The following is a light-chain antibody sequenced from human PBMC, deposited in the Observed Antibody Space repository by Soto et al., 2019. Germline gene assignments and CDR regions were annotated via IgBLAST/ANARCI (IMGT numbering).Light chain of an antibody. J-gene: IGKJ1*01. CDR2: GAS. CDR1: QSVGSN. V-gene: IGKV3-15*01. Sequence: ETVMTQSPATLSVSPGERATLSCRASQSVGSNLAWYQQKPGQAPRLLIYGASTRDTGIPARFSGSGSGTEFTLTISSLQSEDFAVYYCQQCNDWPRTFGQGTKVEIK. CDR3: QQCNDWPRT.